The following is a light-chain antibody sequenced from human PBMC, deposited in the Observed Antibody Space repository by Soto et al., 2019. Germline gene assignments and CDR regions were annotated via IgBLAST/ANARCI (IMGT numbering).Light chain of an antibody. Sequence: IQMTQSASTLSASVGDRVTITCRASQGIRKDLGWYQQKPGKAPKLLINGASTLQPGVPSRFSGSGSGTDFTLTNSSLQPEDCATYFCLQDYNYPRVFGGGTKVDI. J-gene: IGKJ4*01. CDR1: QGIRKD. CDR3: LQDYNYPRV. V-gene: IGKV1-6*01. CDR2: GAS.